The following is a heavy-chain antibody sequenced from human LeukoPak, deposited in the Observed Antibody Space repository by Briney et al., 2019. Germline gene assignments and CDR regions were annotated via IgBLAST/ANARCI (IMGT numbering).Heavy chain of an antibody. CDR1: GYTFTGYY. J-gene: IGHJ4*02. CDR2: INPNSGGT. V-gene: IGHV1-2*02. Sequence: ASVKVSCKASGYTFTGYYMHWVRQAPGQGLEWMGWINPNSGGTNYAQKFQGRVTMTRDTSISTAYMELSRLRSDDTAVYYCARTGDSSGYYYSTPDYWGQGTLVTVSS. D-gene: IGHD3-22*01. CDR3: ARTGDSSGYYYSTPDY.